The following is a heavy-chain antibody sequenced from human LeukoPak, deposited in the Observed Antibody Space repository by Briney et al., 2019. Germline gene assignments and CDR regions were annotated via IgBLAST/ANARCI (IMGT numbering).Heavy chain of an antibody. Sequence: PSETLSLTCAVYGGSFSGYYWSWIRQPPGKGLEWIGEINHSGSTNYNPSLKSRVTISVDTSKNQFSLKLSFVTAADTAVYYCARGGQLVRRGYFDYWGQGTLVTVSS. D-gene: IGHD6-6*01. V-gene: IGHV4-34*01. CDR3: ARGGQLVRRGYFDY. J-gene: IGHJ4*02. CDR2: INHSGST. CDR1: GGSFSGYY.